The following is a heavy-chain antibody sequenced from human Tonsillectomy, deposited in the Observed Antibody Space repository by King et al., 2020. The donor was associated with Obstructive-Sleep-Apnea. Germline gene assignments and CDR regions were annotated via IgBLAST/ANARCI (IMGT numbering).Heavy chain of an antibody. CDR1: GGSISSSSYY. CDR3: ARDPRIAVAGPYYYYGMDV. V-gene: IGHV4-39*07. D-gene: IGHD6-19*01. CDR2: IYYSGST. J-gene: IGHJ6*02. Sequence: QLQESGPGLVKPSETLSLTCTVSGGSISSSSYYWGWIRQPPGKGLECIGSIYYSGSTYYNPSLKSRVTISVDTSKNQFSLKLSSVTAADTAVYYCARDPRIAVAGPYYYYGMDVWGQGTTVTVSS.